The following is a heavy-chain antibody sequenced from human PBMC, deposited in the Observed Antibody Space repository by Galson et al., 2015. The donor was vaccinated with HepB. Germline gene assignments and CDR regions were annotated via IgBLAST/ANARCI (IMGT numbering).Heavy chain of an antibody. J-gene: IGHJ6*02. CDR2: IDWDDDK. V-gene: IGHV2-70*04. Sequence: PALVKPTQTLTLTCTFSGFSLSTSGMRVSWIRQPPGKALEWLARIDWDDDKFYSTSLKTRLTISKDTSKNQVVLTMTNMDPVDTATYYCARMRYGMDVWGQGTTVTVSS. CDR1: GFSLSTSGMR. CDR3: ARMRYGMDV.